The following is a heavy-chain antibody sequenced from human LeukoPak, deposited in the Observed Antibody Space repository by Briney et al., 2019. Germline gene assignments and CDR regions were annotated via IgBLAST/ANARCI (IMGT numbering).Heavy chain of an antibody. D-gene: IGHD3-10*01. Sequence: GGSLRLSCAASGFTASTNYMTWVRQAPGKGLEWVSVIYAGGTTNYADSVKGRFNIYRDNSKNTLYLQMNSLRAEDTAVYYCARDISGPRYPDALDIWGQGTMVTVSS. V-gene: IGHV3-66*01. J-gene: IGHJ3*02. CDR3: ARDISGPRYPDALDI. CDR1: GFTASTNY. CDR2: IYAGGTT.